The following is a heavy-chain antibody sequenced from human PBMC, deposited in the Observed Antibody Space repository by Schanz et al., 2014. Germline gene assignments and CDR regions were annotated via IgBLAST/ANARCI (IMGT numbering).Heavy chain of an antibody. CDR2: IYSSGIP. CDR1: GGSINNFY. CDR3: ARGRQQLGSFDY. D-gene: IGHD6-13*01. V-gene: IGHV4-59*08. Sequence: QVQLQESGPGLVKPSETLSLTCSVSGGSINNFYWGWIRQSPGKGLEWIGYIYSSGIPTYNPSLKSRVSLTAESTKNQFSLKLTSVTAGDAAVYYCARGRQQLGSFDYWGPGTLVSVSS. J-gene: IGHJ4*02.